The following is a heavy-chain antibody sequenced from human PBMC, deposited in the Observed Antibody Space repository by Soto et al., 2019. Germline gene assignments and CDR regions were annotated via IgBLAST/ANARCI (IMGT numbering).Heavy chain of an antibody. Sequence: PSETLSLTCTVSGGSISSYYWTWIRQPPGKGLEWIGFMYNSGSTHYNPSLKSRVTISVDTSKNQFSLKLSSVTAADTAVYYCARHLSTVTTFDYWGQGTLVTVSS. J-gene: IGHJ4*02. CDR3: ARHLSTVTTFDY. D-gene: IGHD4-17*01. V-gene: IGHV4-59*08. CDR2: MYNSGST. CDR1: GGSISSYY.